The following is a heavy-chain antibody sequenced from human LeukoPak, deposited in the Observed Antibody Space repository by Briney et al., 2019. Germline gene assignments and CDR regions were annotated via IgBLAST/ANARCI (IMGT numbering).Heavy chain of an antibody. D-gene: IGHD3-10*01. CDR2: IYHSGST. J-gene: IGHJ6*04. Sequence: PSGTLSLTCAVSGGSISSSNWWSWVRQPPGKGLEWIGEIYHSGSTNYNPSLKSRVTISVDKSKNQFSLKLSSVTAADTAVYYCARVQASYYYGSGSYRGRGYYYAMDVWGKGTTVTVSS. CDR3: ARVQASYYYGSGSYRGRGYYYAMDV. V-gene: IGHV4-4*02. CDR1: GGSISSSNW.